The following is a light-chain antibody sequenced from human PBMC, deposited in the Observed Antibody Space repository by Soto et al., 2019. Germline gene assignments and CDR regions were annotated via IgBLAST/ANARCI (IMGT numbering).Light chain of an antibody. Sequence: QLVLTQPPSVSGAPGQRVTISCTGSSSNIGAGYDVNWYQQFSGTAPKLLIFGDNNRPSGVPGRFSGSKSGTAASLAITGLQADDEADYFCQSYDSSLSGSVFGGGTKLTVL. CDR3: QSYDSSLSGSV. V-gene: IGLV1-40*01. CDR2: GDN. CDR1: SSNIGAGYD. J-gene: IGLJ3*02.